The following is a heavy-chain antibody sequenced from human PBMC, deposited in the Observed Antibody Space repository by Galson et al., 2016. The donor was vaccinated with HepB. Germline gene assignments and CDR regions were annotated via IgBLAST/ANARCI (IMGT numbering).Heavy chain of an antibody. CDR2: ISGSGAST. CDR3: ARHFSGSY. CDR1: GFTLTNYG. J-gene: IGHJ4*02. D-gene: IGHD3-22*01. V-gene: IGHV3-23*01. Sequence: SLRLSCAASGFTLTNYGMHWVRQAPGKGLEWVSGISGSGASTTYADSVKGRFTISRDNSKNALHLQMNSLRAEDTAMYFCARHFSGSYLGQGTLVTVSS.